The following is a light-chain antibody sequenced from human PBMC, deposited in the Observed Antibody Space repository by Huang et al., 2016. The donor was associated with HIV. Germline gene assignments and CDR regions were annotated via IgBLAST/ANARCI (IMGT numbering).Light chain of an antibody. Sequence: DILLTQSPSSLSASVGDRVTITSRASQNINTYLNWYQQKPGKAPNLLIHSASTLQTGVPSRFSGSGSGTDFTLTVNSLLPEDSATYYCQQGYSALITFGQGTRL. J-gene: IGKJ5*01. CDR3: QQGYSALIT. CDR1: QNINTY. CDR2: SAS. V-gene: IGKV1-39*01.